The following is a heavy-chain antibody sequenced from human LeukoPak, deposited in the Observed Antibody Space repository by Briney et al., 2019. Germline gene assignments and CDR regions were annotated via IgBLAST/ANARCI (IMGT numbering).Heavy chain of an antibody. CDR1: GFTFSTSW. D-gene: IGHD5-12*01. CDR3: ARGRYSGTTYYFDY. J-gene: IGHJ4*02. Sequence: GGSLRLSCAASGFTFSTSWMSWVRQVPGKGLEWVANIKKDGSETYYVGSVKGRFTISRDNAKNSLYLQMNSLRAEDTAMYYCARGRYSGTTYYFDYWGQGTLVTVSS. CDR2: IKKDGSET. V-gene: IGHV3-7*03.